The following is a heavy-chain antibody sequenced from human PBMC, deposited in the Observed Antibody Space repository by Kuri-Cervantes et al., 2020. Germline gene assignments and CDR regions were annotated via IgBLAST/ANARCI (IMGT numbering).Heavy chain of an antibody. Sequence: SETLSLTCAVSGGSISSGGYSWSWIRQPPGKGLEWIGYIYHSGSTNYNPSLKSRVTISVDTSKNQFSLKLSSVTAADTAVYYCARGRRYFDWLFGGYGMDVWGQGTTVTVSS. V-gene: IGHV4-30-2*01. CDR2: IYHSGST. J-gene: IGHJ6*02. CDR3: ARGRRYFDWLFGGYGMDV. D-gene: IGHD3-9*01. CDR1: GGSISSGGYS.